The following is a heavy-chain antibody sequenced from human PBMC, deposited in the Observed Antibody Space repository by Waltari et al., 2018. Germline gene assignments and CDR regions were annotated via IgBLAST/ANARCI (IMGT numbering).Heavy chain of an antibody. V-gene: IGHV3-23*01. CDR2: ISGSGGST. J-gene: IGHJ3*02. Sequence: EVQLLESGGGLVQPGGSLRLSCAASGFTFSSYAMSWVRPAPGKGLEWVSAISGSGGSTYYADSVKGRFTISRDNSKNTLYLQMNSLRAEDTAVYYCAKDFWSHVGFGELWSAFDIWGQGTMVTVSS. CDR1: GFTFSSYA. D-gene: IGHD3-10*01. CDR3: AKDFWSHVGFGELWSAFDI.